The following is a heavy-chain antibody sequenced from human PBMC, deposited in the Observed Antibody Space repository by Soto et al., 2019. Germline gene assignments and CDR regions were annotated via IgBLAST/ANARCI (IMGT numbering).Heavy chain of an antibody. J-gene: IGHJ4*02. CDR3: ARSIAVAGMFDY. D-gene: IGHD6-19*01. V-gene: IGHV4-59*01. CDR1: GGSISSYY. CDR2: IYYSGST. Sequence: PSETLSLTCTVSGGSISSYYWSWIRQPPGKGLEWIGYIYYSGSTNYNPSLKSRVTISVDTSKNQFSLKLSSVTAADTAVYYCARSIAVAGMFDYWGQGTLVTVSS.